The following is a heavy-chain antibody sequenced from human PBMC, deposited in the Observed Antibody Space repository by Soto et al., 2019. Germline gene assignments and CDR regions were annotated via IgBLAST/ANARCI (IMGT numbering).Heavy chain of an antibody. CDR3: AGHYYDSSGYIY. V-gene: IGHV1-69*13. Sequence: SVKVSCKASGGTFSSYAISWVRQAPGQGLEWMGGIIPIFGTANYAQKFQGRVTITADESTSTAYMELSSLRSEDTAVYYCAGHYYDSSGYIYWGQGTLVTVSS. J-gene: IGHJ4*02. CDR1: GGTFSSYA. CDR2: IIPIFGTA. D-gene: IGHD3-22*01.